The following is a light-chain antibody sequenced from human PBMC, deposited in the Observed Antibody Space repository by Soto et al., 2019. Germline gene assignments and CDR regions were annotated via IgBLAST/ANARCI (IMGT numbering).Light chain of an antibody. V-gene: IGKV3-15*01. CDR3: QQYNAWPPMYT. Sequence: EIVMTQSPATLSVSPGERATLSCRASQSVSSSFAWYQQKPGQAPRLLIYDTSTRATGITARFSSSGSGTEFTLNISSLQSEDFAVYYCQQYNAWPPMYTFGQGTKLEIK. CDR2: DTS. J-gene: IGKJ2*01. CDR1: QSVSSS.